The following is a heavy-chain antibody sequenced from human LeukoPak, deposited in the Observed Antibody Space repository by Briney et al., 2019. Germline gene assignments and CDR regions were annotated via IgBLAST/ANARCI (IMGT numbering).Heavy chain of an antibody. CDR2: ISGSGGST. V-gene: IGHV3-23*01. D-gene: IGHD3-10*01. Sequence: GGSLRLSCVASGFTFKNYAMSWVRQAPGKGLEWVSAISGSGGSTYYADSVKGRFTISRDNSKNTLYLQMNSLRAEDTAVYYCAKDRDNYYYPFDYWGQGTLVTVSS. CDR1: GFTFKNYA. CDR3: AKDRDNYYYPFDY. J-gene: IGHJ4*02.